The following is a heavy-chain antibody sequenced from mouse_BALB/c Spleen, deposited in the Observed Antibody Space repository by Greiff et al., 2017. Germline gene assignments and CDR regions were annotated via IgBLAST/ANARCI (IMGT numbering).Heavy chain of an antibody. Sequence: QVQLKQPGAELVKPGASVKMSCKASGYTFTSYNMHWVKQTPGQGLEWIGAIYPGNGDTSYNQKFKGKATLTADKSSSTAYMQLSSLTSEDSAVYYCARGGAVVADWYFDVWGAGTTVTVSS. J-gene: IGHJ1*01. D-gene: IGHD1-1*01. CDR1: GYTFTSYN. CDR3: ARGGAVVADWYFDV. CDR2: IYPGNGDT. V-gene: IGHV1-12*01.